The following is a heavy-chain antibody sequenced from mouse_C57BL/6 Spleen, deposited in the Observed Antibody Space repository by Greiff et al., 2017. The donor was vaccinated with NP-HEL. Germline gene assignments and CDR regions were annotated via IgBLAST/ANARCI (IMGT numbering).Heavy chain of an antibody. Sequence: QVQLQQSGAELVKPGASVKISCKASGYAFSSYWMNWVKQRPGKGLEWIGQIYPGDGDTNYNGKFKGKATLTADKSSSTAYMQLSSLTSEDSAVYFCASPRTGTGLDYWGQGTTLTVSS. CDR3: ASPRTGTGLDY. CDR1: GYAFSSYW. J-gene: IGHJ2*01. D-gene: IGHD4-1*01. CDR2: IYPGDGDT. V-gene: IGHV1-80*01.